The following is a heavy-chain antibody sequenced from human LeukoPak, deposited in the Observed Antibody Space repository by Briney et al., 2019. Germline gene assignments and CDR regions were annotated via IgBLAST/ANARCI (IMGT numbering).Heavy chain of an antibody. V-gene: IGHV3-49*04. Sequence: GRSLRLSCTASGFTFGDYAMSWVRQASGKGLEWEGFIRSKAYGGTTEYAASVKGRFTISRDNSKSIAYLQMNSLKTEDTAVYYCTRYGSASRLFYYYYYLDVWGKGTTVTISS. CDR1: GFTFGDYA. CDR3: TRYGSASRLFYYYYYLDV. J-gene: IGHJ6*03. D-gene: IGHD3-10*01. CDR2: IRSKAYGGTT.